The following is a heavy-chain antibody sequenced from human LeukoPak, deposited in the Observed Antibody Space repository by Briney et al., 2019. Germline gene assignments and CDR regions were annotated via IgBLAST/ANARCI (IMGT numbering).Heavy chain of an antibody. Sequence: SVKVSCKASGFTFSNSAVQWVRQARGQRLEWIGWIVVGSGNTNYAQKFQERVTITRDMSTSTAYMVLSSLRSEDTAVYYCTSDPTFYSGRYCFDYWGQGTLVTVSS. CDR2: IVVGSGNT. CDR1: GFTFSNSA. J-gene: IGHJ4*02. D-gene: IGHD1-26*01. V-gene: IGHV1-58*01. CDR3: TSDPTFYSGRYCFDY.